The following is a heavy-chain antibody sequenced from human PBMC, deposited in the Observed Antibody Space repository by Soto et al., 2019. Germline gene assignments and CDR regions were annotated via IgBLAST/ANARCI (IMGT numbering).Heavy chain of an antibody. CDR3: SRETLWFGESPKS. CDR1: GFTFGSYW. Sequence: EVQLVESGGGSVQTGGSLRISCAASGFTFGSYWMDWVRQAPGKGLVWVSRLNGDGGRTTYADSVKGRFTISRDNAHNTLYLQRDSLTADDTAVYYCSRETLWFGESPKSGGQGTLVTVSS. J-gene: IGHJ4*02. CDR2: LNGDGGRT. D-gene: IGHD3-10*01. V-gene: IGHV3-74*01.